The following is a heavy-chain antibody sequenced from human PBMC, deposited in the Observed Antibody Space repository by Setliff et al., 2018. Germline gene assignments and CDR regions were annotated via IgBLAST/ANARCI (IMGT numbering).Heavy chain of an antibody. CDR2: IYYSGST. V-gene: IGHV4-59*12. Sequence: SETLSLTCTVSGGSISSYYWSWIRQPPGKGLEWIGSIYYSGSTYYNPSLKSRVTISVDTSKNQFSLTLSSVTAADTAVYYCARVSQYSSGWYYYYYYGMDVWGQGTTVTVSS. J-gene: IGHJ6*02. D-gene: IGHD6-19*01. CDR3: ARVSQYSSGWYYYYYYGMDV. CDR1: GGSISSYY.